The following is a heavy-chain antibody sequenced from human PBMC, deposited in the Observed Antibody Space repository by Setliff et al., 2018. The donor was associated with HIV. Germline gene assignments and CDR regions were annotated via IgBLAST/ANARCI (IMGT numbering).Heavy chain of an antibody. CDR2: IYIGST. CDR1: GGSISSYY. J-gene: IGHJ4*02. CDR3: ARTYSSSWYSSHLWVDY. Sequence: SETLSLTCTVSGGSISSYYWSWIRQPPGKGLEWIEHIYIGSTNYNPSLKSRVTISADTSKNQFSLKLSSVTAADTAVYYCARTYSSSWYSSHLWVDYWGQGTLVTVSS. V-gene: IGHV4-4*08. D-gene: IGHD6-13*01.